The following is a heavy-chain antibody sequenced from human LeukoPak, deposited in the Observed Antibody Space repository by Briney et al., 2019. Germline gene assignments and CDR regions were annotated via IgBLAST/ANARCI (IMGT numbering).Heavy chain of an antibody. V-gene: IGHV1-18*01. CDR2: ISAYNGNT. CDR3: ARDGTSTTHDYYDSSGYYRILDY. J-gene: IGHJ4*02. D-gene: IGHD3-22*01. CDR1: GYTFTSYD. Sequence: ASVKVSCKASGYTFTSYDINWVRQAPGQGLEWMGWISAYNGNTNYAQKLQGRVTMTTDTSTSTAYMELRSLRSDDTAVYYCARDGTSTTHDYYDSSGYYRILDYWGQGTLVTVSS.